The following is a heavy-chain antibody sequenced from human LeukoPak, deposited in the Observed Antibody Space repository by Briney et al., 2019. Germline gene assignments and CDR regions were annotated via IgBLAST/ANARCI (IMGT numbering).Heavy chain of an antibody. J-gene: IGHJ4*02. CDR2: ISGSGGST. V-gene: IGHV3-23*01. Sequence: GGSLRLPCAASGFTFSSYAMSWVRQAPGKGLEWVSAISGSGGSTYYADSVKGRFTISRDNSKNTLYLQMNSLRAEDTAVYYCAITSSSWYLAEWGQGTLVTVSS. D-gene: IGHD6-13*01. CDR3: AITSSSWYLAE. CDR1: GFTFSSYA.